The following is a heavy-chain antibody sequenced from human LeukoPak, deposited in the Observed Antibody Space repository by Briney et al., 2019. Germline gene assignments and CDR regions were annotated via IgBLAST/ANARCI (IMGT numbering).Heavy chain of an antibody. V-gene: IGHV1-18*04. CDR3: ARLCHYDTSSYWNDY. Sequence: ASVKVSCKASGYTFTGYYMHWVRQAPGQGLEWMGWTSVYNGDTNYAQKLQDRVTMTTDTSTSTAYMEVRSLSSDDTAVYYCARLCHYDTSSYWNDYWGQGTLVTVSA. J-gene: IGHJ4*02. CDR2: TSVYNGDT. CDR1: GYTFTGYY. D-gene: IGHD3-22*01.